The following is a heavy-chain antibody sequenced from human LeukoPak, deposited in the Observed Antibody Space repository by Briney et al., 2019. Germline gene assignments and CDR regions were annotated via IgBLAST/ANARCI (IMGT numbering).Heavy chain of an antibody. J-gene: IGHJ4*02. CDR1: GYTFTSYD. CDR3: ANIVAAATDY. Sequence: ASVKVSCKASGYTFTSYDVHWVRQATGQGLEWMGWMNPNSGDTGYAQKFQGRVTMTRDTSISTAYMELSSLRSEDTAVYYCANIVAAATDYWGQGTLVTVSS. CDR2: MNPNSGDT. V-gene: IGHV1-8*01. D-gene: IGHD6-13*01.